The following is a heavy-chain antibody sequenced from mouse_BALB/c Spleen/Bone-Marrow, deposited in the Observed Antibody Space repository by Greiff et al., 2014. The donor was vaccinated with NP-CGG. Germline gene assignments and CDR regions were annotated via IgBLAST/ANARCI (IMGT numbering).Heavy chain of an antibody. V-gene: IGHV14-3*02. CDR3: ATYYYGSSLFAY. D-gene: IGHD1-1*01. J-gene: IGHJ3*01. CDR1: GLNIKNTY. CDR2: IDPANVNT. Sequence: VQLQQSGAELVKPGASVKLSCTASGLNIKNTYIHWVKKRPEQGLEWIGRIDPANVNTKYDPKFQGKATITADTSSNTAYLQLSSLTSEDTAVYYCATYYYGSSLFAYWGQGTLVTVSA.